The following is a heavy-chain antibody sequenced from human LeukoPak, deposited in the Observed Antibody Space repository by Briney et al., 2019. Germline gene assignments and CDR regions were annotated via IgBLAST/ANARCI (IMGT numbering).Heavy chain of an antibody. J-gene: IGHJ4*02. CDR3: AREAGGGAAGGYYFDY. V-gene: IGHV3-7*01. D-gene: IGHD6-13*01. Sequence: GGSLRLSCAASGFTFSSYWMSWVRQAPGKGLEWVANMNQDGSGKYYADSVKGRFTISRDNSKNTLYLQMNSLRAEDTAVYYCAREAGGGAAGGYYFDYWGQGTLVTVSS. CDR1: GFTFSSYW. CDR2: MNQDGSGK.